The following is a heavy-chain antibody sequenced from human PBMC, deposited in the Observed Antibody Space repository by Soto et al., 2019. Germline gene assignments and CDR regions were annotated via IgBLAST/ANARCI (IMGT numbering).Heavy chain of an antibody. J-gene: IGHJ4*02. D-gene: IGHD3-10*01. CDR3: ARGNYYGSGSYYNWIDY. Sequence: SETLSLTCTVSGGSISSGDYYWSWIRQPPGKGLEWIGYIYYSGSTYYNPSLKSRVTISVDTSKNQFSLKLSSVTAADTAVYYCARGNYYGSGSYYNWIDYWGQGTLVTVSS. CDR2: IYYSGST. CDR1: GGSISSGDYY. V-gene: IGHV4-30-4*01.